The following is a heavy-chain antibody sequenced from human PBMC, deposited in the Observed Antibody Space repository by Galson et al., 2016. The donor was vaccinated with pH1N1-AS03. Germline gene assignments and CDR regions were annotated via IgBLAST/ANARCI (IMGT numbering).Heavy chain of an antibody. J-gene: IGHJ4*02. Sequence: QSGAEVTKPGASVKVSCKASGYTFTGYYMHWVRQAPGQGLEWMGWINPNSGGTNYAQKFQGRVTMTRNTSISTAYMELSRLRSGDTAVYYCARSHPAFDSSGYYYDYWGQGTLVTVSS. CDR3: ARSHPAFDSSGYYYDY. CDR2: INPNSGGT. D-gene: IGHD3-22*01. V-gene: IGHV1-2*02. CDR1: GYTFTGYY.